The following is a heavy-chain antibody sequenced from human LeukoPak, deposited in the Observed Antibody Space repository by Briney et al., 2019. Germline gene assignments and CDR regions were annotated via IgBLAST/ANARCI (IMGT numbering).Heavy chain of an antibody. CDR1: GGSISSYY. J-gene: IGHJ2*01. CDR2: IYTSGST. CDR3: ARDKQQLVHLSQAASGSGSWYFDL. V-gene: IGHV4-4*07. Sequence: SETLSLTCTVSGGSISSYYCSWIRQPAGKGLEWIVRIYTSGSTNYNPSLKSRVTMSVDTSKNQFSLKLSSVTAADTAVYYRARDKQQLVHLSQAASGSGSWYFDLWGRGTLVTVSS. D-gene: IGHD6-13*01.